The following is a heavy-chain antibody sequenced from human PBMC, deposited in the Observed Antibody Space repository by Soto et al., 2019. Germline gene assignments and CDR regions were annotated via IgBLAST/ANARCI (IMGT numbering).Heavy chain of an antibody. V-gene: IGHV3-21*01. Sequence: EVQLVESGGGLVKPGGSLRLSCAASGFTFSSYSMNWVRQAPGKGLEWVSSISSSSSYIYYADSVKGRFTISRDNAKNSLYLQMNSLRAEDTAVYYCASNSGYDYYYYGRDVWGQGTTVTVSS. D-gene: IGHD5-12*01. CDR1: GFTFSSYS. J-gene: IGHJ6*02. CDR3: ASNSGYDYYYYGRDV. CDR2: ISSSSSYI.